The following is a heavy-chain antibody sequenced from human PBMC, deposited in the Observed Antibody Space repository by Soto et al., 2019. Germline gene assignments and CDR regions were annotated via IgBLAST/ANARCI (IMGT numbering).Heavy chain of an antibody. V-gene: IGHV3-11*01. CDR1: GFTFSDYY. CDR2: ISSSGSTL. Sequence: QVQLVESGGGLVKPGGSLRLSCAASGFTFSDYYMSWIRQAPGKGLEWVSYISSSGSTLYYADSVKGRFTISRDNTKNHLYLQMNRLRADDTAVYYCASDLYCSNTYCHSSGVIGDWGQVNLVTVSS. J-gene: IGHJ4*02. D-gene: IGHD2-2*01. CDR3: ASDLYCSNTYCHSSGVIGD.